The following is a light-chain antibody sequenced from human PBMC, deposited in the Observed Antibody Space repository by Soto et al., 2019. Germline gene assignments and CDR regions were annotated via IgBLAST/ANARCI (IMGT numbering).Light chain of an antibody. Sequence: IVLTQSPCTLSLSPGERVILSCRASQSISSSHLAWYQQKPGQAPRLLIYDDFKRATGIPDRFSGSGSGTDFTLTISRLEPEDYAVYHCQQYGSSSTFGQGTRLEIK. CDR3: QQYGSSST. CDR1: QSISSSH. V-gene: IGKV3-20*01. J-gene: IGKJ5*01. CDR2: DDF.